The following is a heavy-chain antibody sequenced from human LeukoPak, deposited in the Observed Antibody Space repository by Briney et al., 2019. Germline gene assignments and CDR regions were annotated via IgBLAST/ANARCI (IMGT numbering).Heavy chain of an antibody. D-gene: IGHD4-23*01. Sequence: SETLSLTCTVSGYSISSGYYWGWIRQPPGKGLEWIGSIYHSGSTYYNPSLKSRVTISVDTSKNQFSLKLSSVTAADTAVYYCASFPGDYGGNSDYFDYWGQGTLVTVSS. CDR2: IYHSGST. J-gene: IGHJ4*02. V-gene: IGHV4-38-2*02. CDR1: GYSISSGYY. CDR3: ASFPGDYGGNSDYFDY.